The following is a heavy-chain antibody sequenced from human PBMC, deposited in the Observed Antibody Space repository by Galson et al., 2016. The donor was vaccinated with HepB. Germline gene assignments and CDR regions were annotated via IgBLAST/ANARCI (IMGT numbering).Heavy chain of an antibody. CDR1: GFTFSSYN. Sequence: LRLSCAASGFTFSSYNMNWVRQAPGKGLEWIGFIQDTGNTNCNPSLKSRVTISIDRSKNQFSLKLSSVTAADTAVYYCARDQHGSYMPHWGLGTLVTVSS. CDR3: ARDQHGSYMPH. D-gene: IGHD1-26*01. CDR2: IQDTGNT. J-gene: IGHJ4*02. V-gene: IGHV4-59*01.